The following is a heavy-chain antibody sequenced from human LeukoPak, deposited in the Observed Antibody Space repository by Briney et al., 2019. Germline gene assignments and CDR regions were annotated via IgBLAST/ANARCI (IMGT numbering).Heavy chain of an antibody. CDR1: GFTVSSNY. Sequence: SGGSLRLSCAASGFTVSSNYMSWVRQAPGKGLEWVSVSYSGGSTYYADSVKGRFTISRDNSKNTLYLQMNSLRAEDTAVYYCARAAAGYSIFFDYWGQGTLVTVSS. D-gene: IGHD6-13*01. J-gene: IGHJ4*02. CDR3: ARAAAGYSIFFDY. V-gene: IGHV3-66*01. CDR2: SYSGGST.